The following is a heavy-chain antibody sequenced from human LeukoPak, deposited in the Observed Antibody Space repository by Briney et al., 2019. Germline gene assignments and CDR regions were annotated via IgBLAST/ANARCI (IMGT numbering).Heavy chain of an antibody. CDR1: GYNFSNYW. J-gene: IGHJ4*02. D-gene: IGHD4-17*01. CDR2: IYPVDSDT. CDR3: ARAGYGDYGGGYDC. V-gene: IGHV5-51*01. Sequence: GESLKISCQASGYNFSNYWIAWVRQMPGKGLEWMGIIYPVDSDTKYSPSFQGQVTISADKSINTTYLQWSSLKASDTAMYYCARAGYGDYGGGYDCWGQGTLVTVSS.